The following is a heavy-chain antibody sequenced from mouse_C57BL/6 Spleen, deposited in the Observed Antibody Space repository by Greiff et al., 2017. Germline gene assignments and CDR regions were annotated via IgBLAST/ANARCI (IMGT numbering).Heavy chain of an antibody. D-gene: IGHD1-1*01. CDR3: ASYYYGSSYVDWYFDV. Sequence: VQLQQPGAELVKPGASVKLSCKASGYTFTSYWMQWVKQRPGQGLEWIGEIDPSDSYTNYNQKFKGKATLTVDTSSSTAYMQLSSLTSEDSAVYYCASYYYGSSYVDWYFDVWGTGTTVTVSS. J-gene: IGHJ1*03. CDR1: GYTFTSYW. V-gene: IGHV1-50*01. CDR2: IDPSDSYT.